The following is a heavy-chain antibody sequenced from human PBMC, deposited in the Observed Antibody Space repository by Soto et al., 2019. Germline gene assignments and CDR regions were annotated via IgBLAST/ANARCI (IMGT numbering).Heavy chain of an antibody. Sequence: SETLSLTCAVSGGSISSGGYSWSWIRQPPGKGLEWIGDIYHSGSTYYNPSLKSRVTISVDKSKNQFSLKLSSLTAADTAVYYCARALRGGYNNGWPPGYWGQGTLVTVSS. CDR2: IYHSGST. V-gene: IGHV4-30-2*01. CDR3: ARALRGGYNNGWPPGY. J-gene: IGHJ4*02. D-gene: IGHD6-19*01. CDR1: GGSISSGGYS.